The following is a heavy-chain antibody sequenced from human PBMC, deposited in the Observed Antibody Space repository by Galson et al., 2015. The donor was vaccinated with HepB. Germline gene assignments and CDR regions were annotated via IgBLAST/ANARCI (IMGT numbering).Heavy chain of an antibody. J-gene: IGHJ6*02. CDR2: ITSEAYGGTT. V-gene: IGHV3-49*03. CDR3: SRSHYGGDRYHYYGMDV. D-gene: IGHD2-21*02. CDR1: GFTLGDYS. Sequence: SLRLSCAVSGFTLGDYSMSWFRQAPGKGLEWVGFITSEAYGGTTEYAASVKGRFTISRDDSKSIAFLQINSLKSEDTAVYYCSRSHYGGDRYHYYGMDVWGQGTTVTVSS.